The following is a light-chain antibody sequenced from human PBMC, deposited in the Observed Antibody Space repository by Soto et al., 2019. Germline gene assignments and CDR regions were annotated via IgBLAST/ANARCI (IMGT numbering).Light chain of an antibody. J-gene: IGKJ2*01. Sequence: EIVLTQSPGTLSLSPGERATLSCRASQSISSNHLAWYQQKPCQAPRLLIYAASSRATGIPDRFSGSGSGTDFTLAISRLEPEDFAVYYCQHYDSSPLYTFGQGTRVDIK. CDR1: QSISSNH. V-gene: IGKV3-20*01. CDR3: QHYDSSPLYT. CDR2: AAS.